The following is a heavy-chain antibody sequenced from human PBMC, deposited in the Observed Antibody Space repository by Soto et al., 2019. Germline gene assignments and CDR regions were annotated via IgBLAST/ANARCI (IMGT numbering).Heavy chain of an antibody. Sequence: GGSLRLSCAASGFTFSSYAMSWVRQAPGKGLEWVSLISWGGGSTYYADSVKGRFTISRENSKNSLYLQMNSLRTEDTALYYCAKDISYDSSGSIYYYYGMDVWGQGTTVTVSS. D-gene: IGHD3-22*01. CDR1: GFTFSSYA. CDR3: AKDISYDSSGSIYYYYGMDV. J-gene: IGHJ6*02. V-gene: IGHV3-43*02. CDR2: ISWGGGST.